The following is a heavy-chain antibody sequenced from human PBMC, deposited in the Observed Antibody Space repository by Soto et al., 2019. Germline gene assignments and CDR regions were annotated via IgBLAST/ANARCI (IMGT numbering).Heavy chain of an antibody. Sequence: SVKVSCKASGGTFSSYAISWVRQAPGQGLEWMGGIIPIFGTANYAQKFQGRVTITADESTSTAYMELSSLRSEDTAVYYCATNMITFGGVIASFDYWGQGTLVTVSS. V-gene: IGHV1-69*13. CDR3: ATNMITFGGVIASFDY. J-gene: IGHJ4*02. CDR1: GGTFSSYA. D-gene: IGHD3-16*02. CDR2: IIPIFGTA.